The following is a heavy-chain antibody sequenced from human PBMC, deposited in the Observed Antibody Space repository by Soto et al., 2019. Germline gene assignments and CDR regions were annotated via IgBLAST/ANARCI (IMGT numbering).Heavy chain of an antibody. CDR1: RDTFTSYY. D-gene: IGHD1-26*01. CDR3: ARSSGGNFGIIIEGTNWSAP. CDR2: INPHGGST. J-gene: IGHJ5*02. Sequence: ASVKVSCKAPRDTFTSYYINWVRQAPGQGLEWMGVINPHGGSTAYAQKFKGRVTLTRDTSASTVYMEVSSLTSEDTAMYYCARSSGGNFGIIIEGTNWSAPWGQGTLVTVSS. V-gene: IGHV1-46*01.